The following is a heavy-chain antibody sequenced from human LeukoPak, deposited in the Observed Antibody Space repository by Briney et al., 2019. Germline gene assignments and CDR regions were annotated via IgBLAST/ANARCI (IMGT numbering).Heavy chain of an antibody. D-gene: IGHD3-10*01. Sequence: ASVKVSCKASGYTFSDYDVNWVRQAPGQGLEWMGWINPNSGGTNYAQKFQGRVTMTRDTSISTAYMELTRLRSDDTAGYYCARVTYYYGSGSYALNPLFDYWGQGTLVTVSS. CDR3: ARVTYYYGSGSYALNPLFDY. CDR2: INPNSGGT. CDR1: GYTFSDYD. J-gene: IGHJ4*02. V-gene: IGHV1-2*02.